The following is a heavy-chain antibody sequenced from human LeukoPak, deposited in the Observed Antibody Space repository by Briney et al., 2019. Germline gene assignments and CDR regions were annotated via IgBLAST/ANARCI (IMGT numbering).Heavy chain of an antibody. Sequence: PGGPLRLSCAASGFTFSSYSMHWVRQAPGKGLVWVSRISSDGSNTNYADSVKGRFSISRDNAKNTLYLQMNSLRAEDTALYYCARTGEDYSDNAGYGGFGPWGQGTLVIVSS. J-gene: IGHJ5*02. CDR2: ISSDGSNT. V-gene: IGHV3-74*01. CDR3: ARTGEDYSDNAGYGGFGP. D-gene: IGHD5-12*01. CDR1: GFTFSSYS.